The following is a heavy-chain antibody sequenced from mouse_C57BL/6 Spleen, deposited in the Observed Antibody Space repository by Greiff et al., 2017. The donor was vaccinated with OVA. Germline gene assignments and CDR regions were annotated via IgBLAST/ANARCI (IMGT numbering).Heavy chain of an antibody. CDR1: GYAFSSSW. D-gene: IGHD1-1*01. J-gene: IGHJ3*01. V-gene: IGHV1-82*01. Sequence: QVQLQQSGPELVKPGASVKISCKASGYAFSSSWMNWVKQRPGKGLEWIGRIYPGDGDTNYNGKFKGKATLTADKSSSTAYMQLSSLTSEDSAVYFWAREEAPLLRYPLAYWGQGTLVTVSA. CDR2: IYPGDGDT. CDR3: AREEAPLLRYPLAY.